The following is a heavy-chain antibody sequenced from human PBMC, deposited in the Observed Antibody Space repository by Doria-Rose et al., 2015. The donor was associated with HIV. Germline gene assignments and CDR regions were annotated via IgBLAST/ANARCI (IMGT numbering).Heavy chain of an antibody. CDR1: GDSIHNFY. CDR3: ARDRGDY. CDR2: IYSTGSI. V-gene: IGHV4-4*07. J-gene: IGHJ4*02. Sequence: SGPGLVKPSETLSLTCTVSGDSIHNFYWTWVRQAAGKGLECIGRIYSTGSINYNPSLQSRVTITIDTSRGQFSLCLRSVTAADTAFYFCARDRGDYWGQGALVTVTS.